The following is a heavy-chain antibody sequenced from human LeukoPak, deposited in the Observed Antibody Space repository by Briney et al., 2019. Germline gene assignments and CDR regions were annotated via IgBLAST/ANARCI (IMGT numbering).Heavy chain of an antibody. CDR3: ARVSGSETDFWSGYYKTGWYFDL. D-gene: IGHD3-3*01. J-gene: IGHJ2*01. CDR1: GGSISSRSYY. CDR2: IYYSGST. Sequence: SETLSLTCTVSGGSISSRSYYWSWIRQPPGKGLEWIGYIYYSGSTNYSPSLKSRVTISVDTSKNQFSLKLSSVTAADTAVYYCARVSGSETDFWSGYYKTGWYFDLWGRGTLVTVSS. V-gene: IGHV4-61*01.